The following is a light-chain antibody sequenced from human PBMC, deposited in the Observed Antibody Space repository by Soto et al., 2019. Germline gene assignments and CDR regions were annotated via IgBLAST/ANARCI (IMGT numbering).Light chain of an antibody. CDR2: EVT. CDR1: SSDVGGYNY. V-gene: IGLV2-8*01. Sequence: QSALTQPPSASGSPGQSVTISCTGTSSDVGGYNYVSWYQQYPGRAPKLMIYEVTKRPSGVPDRFSGSKSGNTASLTVSGLQAEDEALYYCSSYAASNNFYFVFGGGTKLNVL. J-gene: IGLJ3*02. CDR3: SSYAASNNFYFV.